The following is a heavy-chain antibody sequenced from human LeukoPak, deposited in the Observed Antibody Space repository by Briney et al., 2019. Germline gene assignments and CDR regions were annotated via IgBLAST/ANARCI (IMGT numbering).Heavy chain of an antibody. CDR1: GYTFTSYG. J-gene: IGHJ6*04. V-gene: IGHV1-18*04. D-gene: IGHD6-13*01. CDR3: ARDWVAAAGTHYYYGMDV. Sequence: ASVKVSCKASGYTFTSYGISWVRQAPGQGLEWVGWINAYNGNTNYAQKLQGRVTMTTDTSTSTAYMELRSLRSDDTAVYYCARDWVAAAGTHYYYGMDVWGKGTTVTVSS. CDR2: INAYNGNT.